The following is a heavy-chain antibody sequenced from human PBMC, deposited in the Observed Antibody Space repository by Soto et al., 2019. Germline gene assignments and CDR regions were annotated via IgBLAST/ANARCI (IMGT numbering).Heavy chain of an antibody. CDR2: IIPMLGVS. D-gene: IGHD7-27*01. J-gene: IGHJ4*02. CDR3: ATDRRENWGIDY. Sequence: QVQLVQSGAEVKKPGSSAKVSCKASGDTFSSYSFNWVRQAPGEGLEWMGRIIPMLGVSSSAQKFQGRVTFTADKSTSTVYMELSSLRSEDTALYYCATDRRENWGIDYWGQGSLVPSPQ. V-gene: IGHV1-69*04. CDR1: GDTFSSYS.